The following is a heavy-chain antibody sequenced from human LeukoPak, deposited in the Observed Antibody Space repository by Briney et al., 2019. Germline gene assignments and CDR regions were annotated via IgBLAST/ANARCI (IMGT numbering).Heavy chain of an antibody. CDR3: ARLLVRYYYYYMDV. CDR1: GFTFSSYA. D-gene: IGHD6-6*01. V-gene: IGHV3-23*01. Sequence: PGGSLRLSCAASGFTFSSYAMSWVRQAPGKGLEWVSAISGSGGSTYYADSVKGRFTISRDNSKNTLYLQMNSLRAEDTAVYYCARLLVRYYYYYMDVWGKGTTVTVSS. CDR2: ISGSGGST. J-gene: IGHJ6*03.